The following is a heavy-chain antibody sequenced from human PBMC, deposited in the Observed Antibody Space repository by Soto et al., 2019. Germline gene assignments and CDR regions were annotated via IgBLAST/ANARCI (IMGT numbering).Heavy chain of an antibody. J-gene: IGHJ3*02. V-gene: IGHV3-9*01. CDR3: AKDSSPCSSTSCPNDAFDI. CDR1: GFTFDDYA. CDR2: ISWNSGSI. D-gene: IGHD2-2*01. Sequence: GGSLRLSCAASGFTFDDYAMHWVRQAPGKGLEWVSGISWNSGSIGYADSVKGRFTISRGNAKNSLYLQMNSLRAEDTALYYCAKDSSPCSSTSCPNDAFDIWGQGTMVTVSS.